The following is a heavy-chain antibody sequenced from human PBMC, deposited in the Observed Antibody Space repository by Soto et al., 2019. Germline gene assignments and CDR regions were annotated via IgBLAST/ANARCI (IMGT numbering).Heavy chain of an antibody. CDR3: TTGVIGSGGSCHDY. Sequence: EVQLVESGGGLVKPGGSLRLSCAASGFTFSNAWMSWVRQAPGKGLEWVGRIKSKTDGGTTDYAAPVKGRFTISRDDSKNTLYLQMNSLKTEDTAGYYCTTGVIGSGGSCHDYWGQGTLVTVSS. J-gene: IGHJ4*02. V-gene: IGHV3-15*01. D-gene: IGHD2-15*01. CDR1: GFTFSNAW. CDR2: IKSKTDGGTT.